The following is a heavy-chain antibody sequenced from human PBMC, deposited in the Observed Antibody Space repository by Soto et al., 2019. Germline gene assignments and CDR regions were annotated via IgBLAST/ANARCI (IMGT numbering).Heavy chain of an antibody. CDR1: GFTFSSYG. J-gene: IGHJ6*02. D-gene: IGHD4-4*01. CDR3: AKDRDSNRDYYYYGMDV. Sequence: PGGSLRLSCAASGFTFSSYGMHWVRQAPGKGLEWVAVISYDGSNKYYADSVKGRFTISRDNSKNTLYLQMNSLRAEDTAVYYCAKDRDSNRDYYYYGMDVWGQGTTVTVSS. V-gene: IGHV3-30*18. CDR2: ISYDGSNK.